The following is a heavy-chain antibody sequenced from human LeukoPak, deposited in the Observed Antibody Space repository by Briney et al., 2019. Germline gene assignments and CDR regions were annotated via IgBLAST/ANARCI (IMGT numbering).Heavy chain of an antibody. CDR1: GFTFISYW. J-gene: IGHJ4*02. Sequence: GGSLRLSCAASGFTFISYWMSWVRQAPGKGLEWLANIKQDGSEKYYVDSVKGRFTISRDNAKNSLYLQMNSLRAEDTAVYYCARARYNWNDVADYWGQGTLVTVSS. D-gene: IGHD1-1*01. V-gene: IGHV3-7*03. CDR3: ARARYNWNDVADY. CDR2: IKQDGSEK.